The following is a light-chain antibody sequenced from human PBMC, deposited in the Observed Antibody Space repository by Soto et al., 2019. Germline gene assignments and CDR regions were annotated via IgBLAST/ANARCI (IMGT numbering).Light chain of an antibody. Sequence: EIVLTQSPATLSLSPGERATLSCRASQSVSSYLAWYQQKPGQGPRLLIYDASARATGIPARFSGSGSGTDFTLTISSLKPEDFAVYYCQQRSNLMYTFGQGTKLEIK. J-gene: IGKJ2*01. V-gene: IGKV3-11*01. CDR3: QQRSNLMYT. CDR2: DAS. CDR1: QSVSSY.